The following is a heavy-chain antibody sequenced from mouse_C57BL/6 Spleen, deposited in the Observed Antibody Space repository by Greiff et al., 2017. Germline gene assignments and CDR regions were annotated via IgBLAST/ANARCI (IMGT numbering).Heavy chain of an antibody. CDR1: GFNIKDYY. V-gene: IGHV14-2*01. D-gene: IGHD5-1*01. Sequence: EVQLQESGAELVKPGASVKLSCTASGFNIKDYYMHWVKQRTEQGLEWIGRIDPEDGETQSAPKFPGTATITADTSSNTAYLQLSSLTSEYTAVYYCARQYLPDWFAYWGQGTLVTVSA. CDR2: IDPEDGET. J-gene: IGHJ3*01. CDR3: ARQYLPDWFAY.